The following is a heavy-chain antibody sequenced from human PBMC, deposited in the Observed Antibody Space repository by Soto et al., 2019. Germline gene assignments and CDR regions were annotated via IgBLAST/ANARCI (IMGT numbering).Heavy chain of an antibody. CDR2: IRSKANSYAT. J-gene: IGHJ5*02. D-gene: IGHD3-10*01. CDR3: TRPRLGSYGAGSYSGVLAFDP. Sequence: EVQLVESGGGLVQPGGSLKLSCAASGFTFSGSAMHWVRQASGKGLEWVGRIRSKANSYATAYAASVKGRFTISRDDSKNTAYLKMNSRKTENRAVYSCTRPRLGSYGAGSYSGVLAFDPWGQGTLVTVSS. CDR1: GFTFSGSA. V-gene: IGHV3-73*02.